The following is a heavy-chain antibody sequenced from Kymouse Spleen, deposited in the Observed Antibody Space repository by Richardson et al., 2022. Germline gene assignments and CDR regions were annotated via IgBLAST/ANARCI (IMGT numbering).Heavy chain of an antibody. J-gene: IGHJ4*02. CDR3: ARRAVAGTGSPFDY. D-gene: IGHD6-19*01. CDR1: GGSFSGYY. V-gene: IGHV4-34*01. Sequence: QVQLQQWGAGLLKPSETLSLTCAVYGGSFSGYYWSWIRQPPGKGLEWIGEINHSGSTNYNPSLKSRVTISVDTSKNQFSLKLSSVTAADTAVYYCARRAVAGTGSPFDYWGQGTLVTVSS. CDR2: INHSGST.